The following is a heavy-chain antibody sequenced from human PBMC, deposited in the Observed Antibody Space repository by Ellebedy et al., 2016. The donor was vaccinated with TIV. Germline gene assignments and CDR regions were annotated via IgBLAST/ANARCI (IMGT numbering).Heavy chain of an antibody. CDR3: ARTRSDSSGWYLYYGMDV. D-gene: IGHD6-19*01. J-gene: IGHJ6*02. CDR2: IYYSGST. Sequence: SETLSLTXTVSGGSISSYYWSWIRQPPGKGLEWIGYIYYSGSTNYNPSLKSRVTISVDTSKNQFSLKLSSVTAADTAVYYCARTRSDSSGWYLYYGMDVWGQGTTVTVSS. V-gene: IGHV4-59*01. CDR1: GGSISSYY.